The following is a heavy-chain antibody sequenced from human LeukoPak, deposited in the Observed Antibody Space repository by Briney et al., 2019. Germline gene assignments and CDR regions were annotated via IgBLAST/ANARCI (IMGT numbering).Heavy chain of an antibody. Sequence: SETLSLTCTVSGGSISSGGYYWSWIRQHPGKGLEWIGYIYVTGTRYNPYLQSRVTISVDRSRNQFFLKMSSVTAADTAVYYCARHIGGGIEDMDVWGKGTKVIVSS. V-gene: IGHV4-61*08. CDR2: IYVTGT. CDR1: GGSISSGGYY. J-gene: IGHJ6*03. D-gene: IGHD3-16*02. CDR3: ARHIGGGIEDMDV.